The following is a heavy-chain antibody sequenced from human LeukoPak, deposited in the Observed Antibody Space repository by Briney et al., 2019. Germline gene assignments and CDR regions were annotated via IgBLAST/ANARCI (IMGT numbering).Heavy chain of an antibody. CDR3: ARATIGADSYYYYMDV. Sequence: RSLRLSFAASGFTFSSYWMSWVRQAPGKGLEWVANIKQDGSEKFYVDSVKGRFTISRDNAKNSLYLQMNTLRAEDTAVYYCARATIGADSYYYYMDVWGKGTTVTVSS. V-gene: IGHV3-7*04. D-gene: IGHD3-9*01. CDR1: GFTFSSYW. CDR2: IKQDGSEK. J-gene: IGHJ6*03.